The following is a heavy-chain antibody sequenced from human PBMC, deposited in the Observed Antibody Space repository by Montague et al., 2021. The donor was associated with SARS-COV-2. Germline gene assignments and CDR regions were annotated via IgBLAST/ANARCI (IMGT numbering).Heavy chain of an antibody. CDR3: ARRGYYDSAGYHWHLDL. J-gene: IGHJ2*01. V-gene: IGHV4-4*09. CDR1: GGSINDHY. Sequence: SETLSLTCTVSGGSINDHYRSWIRQYPGKGLEWIGYISSNGKTNYNPSLKSRVTLSADASRNEFSLKPDSVTAADTAVYFCARRGYYDSAGYHWHLDLWGRGMLVTVSS. CDR2: ISSNGKT. D-gene: IGHD3-22*01.